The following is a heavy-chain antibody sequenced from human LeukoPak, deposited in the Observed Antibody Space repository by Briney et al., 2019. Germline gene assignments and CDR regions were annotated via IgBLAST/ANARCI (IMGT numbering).Heavy chain of an antibody. CDR1: GFTFSGYS. Sequence: GGSMRLSCAASGFTFSGYSMNWVRLAPGKGLEWVSSISGSSGSIYYADSVKGRFTISRDSTKNPLDLQMNSLRAEDTAVYYCARANPPAISFFDWWGQGTLVSVSS. J-gene: IGHJ4*02. CDR2: ISGSSGSI. CDR3: ARANPPAISFFDW. D-gene: IGHD3-9*01. V-gene: IGHV3-21*01.